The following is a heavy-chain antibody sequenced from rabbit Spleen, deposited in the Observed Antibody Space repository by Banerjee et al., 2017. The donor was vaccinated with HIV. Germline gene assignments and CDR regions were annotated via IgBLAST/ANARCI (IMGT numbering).Heavy chain of an antibody. J-gene: IGHJ6*01. CDR3: ARDTGSSFSTYGMDL. Sequence: QEQLEESGGGLVKPEGSLTLTCKASGVSFSGNSYMCWVRQAPGKGLEWIACIDSGSSGDTYYANWAKGRFTISKTSSTTVTLQMTSLTVADTATYFCARDTGSSFSTYGMDLWGQGTLVTVS. D-gene: IGHD8-1*01. V-gene: IGHV1S45*01. CDR2: IDSGSSGDT. CDR1: GVSFSGNSY.